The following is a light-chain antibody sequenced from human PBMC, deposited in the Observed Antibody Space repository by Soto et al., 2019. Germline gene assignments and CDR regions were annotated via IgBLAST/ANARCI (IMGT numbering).Light chain of an antibody. Sequence: SVLTQPPSASGSPGQSVTISCTGTSSDVGGYNYVSWYQHHPGNAPKLMIFEVNKRASGVPDRFSGSKSGNTASLTVSGLQAEDEADYYCSSYAGSNTPYVFGTGTKLTVL. CDR1: SSDVGGYNY. CDR3: SSYAGSNTPYV. J-gene: IGLJ1*01. V-gene: IGLV2-8*01. CDR2: EVN.